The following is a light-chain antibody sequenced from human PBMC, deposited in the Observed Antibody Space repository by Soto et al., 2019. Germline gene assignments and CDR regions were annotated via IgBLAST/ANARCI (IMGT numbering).Light chain of an antibody. CDR1: QSITNY. J-gene: IGKJ1*01. Sequence: DIQMAQSPSSLSASVGARVTLTCPASQSITNYLNWYQQKPGRAPQLMIYIASSLQSGVPSRFSGSGAGTDFTLTSSSLQPEDFATYYCQQTYSFPRTFGQGTRVEIK. V-gene: IGKV1-39*01. CDR3: QQTYSFPRT. CDR2: IAS.